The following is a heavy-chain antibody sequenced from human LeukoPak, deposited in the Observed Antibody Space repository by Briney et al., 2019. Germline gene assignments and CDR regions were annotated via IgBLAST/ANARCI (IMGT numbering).Heavy chain of an antibody. V-gene: IGHV3-21*01. D-gene: IGHD6-13*01. Sequence: GGSLRLSCAASGFTFSSYSMNWVRQAPGKGLEWVSSISSSSSYIYYADSVKGRFIISRDNAKNSLYLQMNSLRAEDTAVYYCARDLRNYRTGHSSSWYFDYWGQGTLVTVSS. CDR2: ISSSSSYI. J-gene: IGHJ4*02. CDR3: ARDLRNYRTGHSSSWYFDY. CDR1: GFTFSSYS.